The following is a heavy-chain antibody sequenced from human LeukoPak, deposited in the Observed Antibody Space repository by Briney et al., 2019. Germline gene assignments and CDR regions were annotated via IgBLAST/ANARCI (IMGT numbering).Heavy chain of an antibody. CDR1: GYSFSNYW. CDR2: IYPGDYET. V-gene: IGHV5-51*01. J-gene: IGHJ5*02. CDR3: AIPPGYCGNDCSFDH. D-gene: IGHD2-21*02. Sequence: GESLKISCEGSGYSFSNYWIGWVRQMPGKGQECMGIIYPGDYETRYSPSFQGLVTISVDKSISTAYLQWSSLKASDTAMYYCAIPPGYCGNDCSFDHWGQGTLVTVSS.